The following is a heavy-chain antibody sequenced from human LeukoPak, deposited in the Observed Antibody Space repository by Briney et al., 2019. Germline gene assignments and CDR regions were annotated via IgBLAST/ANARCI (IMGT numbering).Heavy chain of an antibody. CDR2: ISGIGSTI. D-gene: IGHD3-10*01. CDR1: GFTFSTYE. Sequence: PGGSLRLSCAASGFTFSTYEMNWVRQAPGKGLEGVSYISGIGSTIYYAASVKGRFTISRDNAKTSLYLQMNSLRAEDTAVYYCARDGKGRNRIGYYFDYWGQGTLVTVSS. CDR3: ARDGKGRNRIGYYFDY. J-gene: IGHJ4*02. V-gene: IGHV3-48*03.